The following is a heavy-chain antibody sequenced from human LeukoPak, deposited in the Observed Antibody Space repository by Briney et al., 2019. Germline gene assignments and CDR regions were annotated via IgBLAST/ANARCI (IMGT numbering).Heavy chain of an antibody. CDR2: IYYSGST. CDR1: GGSISSGGYY. V-gene: IGHV4-31*03. D-gene: IGHD2-15*01. J-gene: IGHJ4*02. Sequence: PSETLSLTCTVSGGSISSGGYYWSWIRQHPGKGLEWIGYIYYSGSTYYNPSLKSRVTISVDTSKNQFSLKLSSVTAADTAVYYCARGEGLAEAFDYWGQGTLVTVSS. CDR3: ARGEGLAEAFDY.